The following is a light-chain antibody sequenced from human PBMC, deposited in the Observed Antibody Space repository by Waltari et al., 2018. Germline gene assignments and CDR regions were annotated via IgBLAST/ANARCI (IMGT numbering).Light chain of an antibody. CDR3: QNYGTLPAT. V-gene: IGKV3-20*01. CDR1: QSINRY. Sequence: ELMLTQYPGTLSLSPGERATLSCRASQSINRYLAWYHHKPGQAPRLLIYESSSRAPGIPDRFSGSGSGTDFSLTISRLEPEDFAVYYCQNYGTLPATFGQGTKVEIK. CDR2: ESS. J-gene: IGKJ1*01.